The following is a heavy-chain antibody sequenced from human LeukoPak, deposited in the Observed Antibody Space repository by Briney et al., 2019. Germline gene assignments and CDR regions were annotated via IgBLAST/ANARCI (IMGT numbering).Heavy chain of an antibody. D-gene: IGHD1-26*01. J-gene: IGHJ5*02. CDR2: INPSGSST. CDR3: ARDNSVGDTAWWFDP. CDR1: GYTFTSYY. Sequence: ASVKVSCKASGYTFTSYYMHWVRQAPGQGLEWMGLINPSGSSTSYAQKFQGRLSLTRDMSTSTDYMELSSLRSGDTAVYYCARDNSVGDTAWWFDPWGQGTLVTVSS. V-gene: IGHV1-46*01.